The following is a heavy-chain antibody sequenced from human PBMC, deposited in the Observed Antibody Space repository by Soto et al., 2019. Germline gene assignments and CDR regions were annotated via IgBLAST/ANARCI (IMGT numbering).Heavy chain of an antibody. V-gene: IGHV5-51*01. Sequence: GESLKISCKGSGYSFSGFWIGWVRQTSGKDLEWMGIIYPGDSDTRYSPSFRGQITISADTSISTAYLQWNSLKASDTAIYYCARGITGISHPYHFDYWGQGTRVTVSS. CDR1: GYSFSGFW. CDR3: ARGITGISHPYHFDY. D-gene: IGHD1-20*01. CDR2: IYPGDSDT. J-gene: IGHJ4*02.